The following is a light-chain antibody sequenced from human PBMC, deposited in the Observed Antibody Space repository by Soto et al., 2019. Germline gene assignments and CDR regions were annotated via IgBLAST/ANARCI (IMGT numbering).Light chain of an antibody. J-gene: IGLJ1*01. V-gene: IGLV2-14*03. CDR2: DVN. CDR1: NNDVGSYDY. Sequence: SVLTQPASVSGSPGPSITFSCTGNNNDVGSYDYVSWHQQHPGKAPKLIIYDVNNRPSGVPSRFSGSKSGNTASLIISGLQTEDEADYYCCAYSTSGTHVFGTGTKVTVL. CDR3: CAYSTSGTHV.